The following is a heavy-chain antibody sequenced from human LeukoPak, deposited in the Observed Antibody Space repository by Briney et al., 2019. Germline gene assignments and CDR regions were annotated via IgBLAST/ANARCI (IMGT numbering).Heavy chain of an antibody. Sequence: PGGSLRLSCAASGFTFSSYEMNWVRQAPGKGLEWVSYISSSGSTIYYADSVKGRFTISRDNAKNSLYLQMNSLRAEDTAVYYCARSPWSITMVRGVIIYPYFDYWGQGTLVTVSS. CDR1: GFTFSSYE. CDR3: ARSPWSITMVRGVIIYPYFDY. V-gene: IGHV3-48*03. CDR2: ISSSGSTI. D-gene: IGHD3-10*01. J-gene: IGHJ4*02.